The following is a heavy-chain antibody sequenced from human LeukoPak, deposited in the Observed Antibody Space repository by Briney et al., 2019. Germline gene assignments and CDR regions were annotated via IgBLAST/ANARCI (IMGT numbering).Heavy chain of an antibody. CDR1: GFTFSSYA. J-gene: IGHJ6*02. Sequence: GGSLRLSCAASGFTFSSYATHWVRQAPGKRLEWVAVISYDGSNKYYADSVKGRFTISRDNSKNTLYLQMNSLRAEDTAVYYCARDIVVVTGYGMDVWGQGTTVTVSS. CDR3: ARDIVVVTGYGMDV. V-gene: IGHV3-30*04. CDR2: ISYDGSNK. D-gene: IGHD2-21*02.